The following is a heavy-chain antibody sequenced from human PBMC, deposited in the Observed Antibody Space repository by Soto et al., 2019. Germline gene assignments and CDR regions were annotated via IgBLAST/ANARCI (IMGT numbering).Heavy chain of an antibody. J-gene: IGHJ5*02. D-gene: IGHD3-9*01. CDR3: ARRHYDILTGPKTSHWFDP. V-gene: IGHV4-34*01. CDR2: INHSGST. CDR1: GGSFSGYY. Sequence: SETLSLTCAVYGGSFSGYYWSWIRQPPGKGLEWIGEINHSGSTNYNPSKKSRVTISVDTSKNQFSLKLSSVTAADTAVYYCARRHYDILTGPKTSHWFDPWGQGTLVTISS.